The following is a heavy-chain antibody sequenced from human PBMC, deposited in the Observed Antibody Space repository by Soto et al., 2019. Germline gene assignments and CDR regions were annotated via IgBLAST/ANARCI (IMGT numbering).Heavy chain of an antibody. D-gene: IGHD6-19*01. Sequence: QVQLVQSGAEVKKPGSSVKVSCKASGGTFSSYAISWVRQAPGQGLEWMGGIIPIFGTANYAQKFQGRVTITADESTSTAYMELSSLRSEDTVVYYCATSTRPGIAVAGTHFDYWGQVTLVTVSS. CDR3: ATSTRPGIAVAGTHFDY. J-gene: IGHJ4*02. CDR2: IIPIFGTA. V-gene: IGHV1-69*01. CDR1: GGTFSSYA.